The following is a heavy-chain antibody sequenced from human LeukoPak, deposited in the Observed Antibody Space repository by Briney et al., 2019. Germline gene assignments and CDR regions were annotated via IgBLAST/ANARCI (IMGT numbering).Heavy chain of an antibody. J-gene: IGHJ3*02. CDR3: AREDYYDSSGYYYEDAFDI. D-gene: IGHD3-22*01. CDR1: GFTFSSYW. Sequence: GGSLRLSCAASGFTFSSYWMSWVRQAPGKGLEWVANIKQDGSEKYCVDSVKGRFTISRDNAKNSLYLQMNSLRAEDTAVYYCAREDYYDSSGYYYEDAFDIWGQGTMVTVSS. V-gene: IGHV3-7*01. CDR2: IKQDGSEK.